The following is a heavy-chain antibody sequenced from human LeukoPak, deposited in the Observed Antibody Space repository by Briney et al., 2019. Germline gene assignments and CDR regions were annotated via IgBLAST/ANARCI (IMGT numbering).Heavy chain of an antibody. V-gene: IGHV4-59*08. CDR1: GGSISSYY. CDR2: IYYSGST. D-gene: IGHD3-10*01. CDR3: ARHGPSERVYYYMDV. J-gene: IGHJ6*03. Sequence: SETLSLTCTVSGGSISSYYWSWIRQPPGKGLEWIGYIYYSGSTNYNPSLKSRVTILVDTSKKQFSLRLSSATAADTAVYYCARHGPSERVYYYMDVWGKGTTVAVSS.